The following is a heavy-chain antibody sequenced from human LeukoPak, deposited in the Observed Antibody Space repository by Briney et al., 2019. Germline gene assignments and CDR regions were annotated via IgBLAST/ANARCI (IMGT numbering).Heavy chain of an antibody. J-gene: IGHJ4*02. D-gene: IGHD2-15*01. V-gene: IGHV3-7*03. CDR1: GFTFSSYW. Sequence: GGSLRLSCAASGFTFSSYWMSWVRQAPGKGLEWVANIKQDGSEKYYVDSVKGRFTIPRDNAKNSLYLQMNSLRAEDTAVYYCARVSYSDYFDYWGQGTLVTVSS. CDR3: ARVSYSDYFDY. CDR2: IKQDGSEK.